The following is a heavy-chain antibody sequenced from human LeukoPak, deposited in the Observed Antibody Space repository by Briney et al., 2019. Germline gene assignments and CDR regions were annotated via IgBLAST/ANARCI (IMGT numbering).Heavy chain of an antibody. CDR3: ARFGYVAAVDV. CDR1: GFSFSAYW. D-gene: IGHD2-15*01. V-gene: IGHV3-7*01. J-gene: IGHJ4*02. CDR2: INPAGSET. Sequence: PGGSLRLSCAASGFSFSAYWMTWVRQAPGTGLEWVAIINPAGSETYYVDPVKGRFSISRGNAKNLVYLQMNSLRAEDTAVYHCARFGYVAAVDVWGQGTPVTVSS.